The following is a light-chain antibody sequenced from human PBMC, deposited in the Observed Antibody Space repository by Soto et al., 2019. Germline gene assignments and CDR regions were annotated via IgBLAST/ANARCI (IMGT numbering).Light chain of an antibody. CDR2: DVS. CDR1: SSDVGGYNY. Sequence: HSVLTQPASVSGCPGQSITSCCTGTSSDVGGYNYVSWYQQHPGKAPKLMIYDVSNRPSGVSNRFSGSKSGNTASLTISGLQAEDEADYYCSSYTSSSTDFGTGTKVTVL. V-gene: IGLV2-14*01. CDR3: SSYTSSSTD. J-gene: IGLJ1*01.